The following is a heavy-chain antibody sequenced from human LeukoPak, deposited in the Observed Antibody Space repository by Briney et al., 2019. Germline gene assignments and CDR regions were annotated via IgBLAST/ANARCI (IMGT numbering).Heavy chain of an antibody. J-gene: IGHJ4*02. Sequence: GASLRLSCAASGFTFRGNAGSGARQAPGKGLSWVSVISGSGGSTYYADSVKGRFTISRDNSKNTLYLQMNSLRAEDTAVYYCAKLGSAMVLYYFDYWGQGTLVTVSS. V-gene: IGHV3-23*01. CDR1: GFTFRGNA. CDR3: AKLGSAMVLYYFDY. CDR2: ISGSGGST. D-gene: IGHD5-18*01.